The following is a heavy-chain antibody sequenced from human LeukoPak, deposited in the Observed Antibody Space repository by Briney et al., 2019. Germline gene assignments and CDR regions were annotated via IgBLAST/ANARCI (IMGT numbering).Heavy chain of an antibody. D-gene: IGHD1-14*01. J-gene: IGHJ4*02. CDR2: IHNSGRT. CDR1: GGSIRSGDYY. V-gene: IGHV4-61*08. Sequence: SETLSLTCTVSGGSIRSGDYYWSWIRQSPGKGLEWIGYIHNSGRTNYNPSLKSRVTGFVDTSKNQVSLRLSSVTAADTAVYYCARHGTISSESYFDYWGQGALVTVSS. CDR3: ARHGTISSESYFDY.